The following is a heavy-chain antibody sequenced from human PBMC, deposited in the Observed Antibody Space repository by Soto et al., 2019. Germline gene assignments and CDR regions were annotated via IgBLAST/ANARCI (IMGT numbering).Heavy chain of an antibody. CDR3: ARVGPWVPYYYDSSPYTFENWFDP. CDR2: IYYSGST. D-gene: IGHD3-22*01. J-gene: IGHJ5*02. Sequence: PSETLSLTCTVSGGSISGYYWSWVRQPPGKGLEWIGYIYYSGSTNYNPSLNSRVTLSIDMTNNHVSLILNSVTAADTAVYYCARVGPWVPYYYDSSPYTFENWFDPWGQGTLVTSPQ. CDR1: GGSISGYY. V-gene: IGHV4-59*08.